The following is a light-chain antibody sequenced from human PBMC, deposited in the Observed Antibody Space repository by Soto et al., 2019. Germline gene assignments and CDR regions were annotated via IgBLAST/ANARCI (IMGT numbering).Light chain of an antibody. V-gene: IGKV1-5*01. CDR3: QHYNSYSEA. CDR1: QSISSW. CDR2: DAS. Sequence: IQMTQSPSTLSASVGDIVTITSRASQSISSWLAWYQQKPGKAPKLLIYDASSLESGVPSRFSGSGSGTEFTLTISSLQPDDFATYYCQHYNSYSEAFGQGTKVDIK. J-gene: IGKJ1*01.